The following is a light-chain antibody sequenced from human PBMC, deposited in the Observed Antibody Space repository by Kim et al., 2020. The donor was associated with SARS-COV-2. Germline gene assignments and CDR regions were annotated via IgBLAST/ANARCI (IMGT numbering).Light chain of an antibody. CDR1: SSNIGSNT. V-gene: IGLV1-44*01. Sequence: QSVLTQPPSASRTPGQRVTISCSGSSSNIGSNTVNWYQQLPGTAPKLLIYSNNQRPSGVPDRFSGSKSGTSASLAISGLQSEDEADYYCAAWDDSLNGWVFGGGTQLTVL. CDR3: AAWDDSLNGWV. CDR2: SNN. J-gene: IGLJ3*02.